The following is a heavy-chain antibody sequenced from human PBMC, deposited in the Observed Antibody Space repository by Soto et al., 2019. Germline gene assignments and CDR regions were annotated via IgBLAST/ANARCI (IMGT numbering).Heavy chain of an antibody. D-gene: IGHD1-26*01. Sequence: KQSPTLSLTCAISGDSVSSNSAAWNWIRQSPSRGLEWLGRTYYRSKWYNDYAVSVKSRITINPDTSKNQFSLQLNSVTPEDTAVYYCARGGIVGATDHEAGIDYWGQGTLVTVSS. J-gene: IGHJ4*02. CDR1: GDSVSSNSAA. CDR2: TYYRSKWYN. CDR3: ARGGIVGATDHEAGIDY. V-gene: IGHV6-1*01.